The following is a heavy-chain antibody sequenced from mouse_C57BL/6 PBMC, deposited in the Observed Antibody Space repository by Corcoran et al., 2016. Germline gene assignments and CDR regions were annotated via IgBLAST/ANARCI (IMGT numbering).Heavy chain of an antibody. J-gene: IGHJ2*01. CDR2: INPNNGGT. CDR1: GYTFTDYY. D-gene: IGHD1-1*01. CDR3: ARLHYYGSSPANYFDY. V-gene: IGHV1-26*01. Sequence: EVQLQQSGPELVKPGASVKISCKASGYTFTDYYMNWVKQSHGKSLEWIGDINPNNGGTSYNQKFKGKATLTVDKSSSTAYMELHSLTSEDSAVYYCARLHYYGSSPANYFDYWGQGTTLTVSS.